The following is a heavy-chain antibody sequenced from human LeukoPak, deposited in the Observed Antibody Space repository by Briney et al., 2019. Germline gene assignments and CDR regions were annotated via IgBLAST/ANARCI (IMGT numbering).Heavy chain of an antibody. J-gene: IGHJ6*02. CDR3: ARGEGSGSGYYYYYGMDV. CDR1: GGSISSSSYY. CDR2: IYYSGST. V-gene: IGHV4-39*01. Sequence: PSETLSLTCTVSGGSISSSSYYWGWIRQPPGKGLEWIGSIYYSGSTYYNPSLKSRVTISVDTSKNQFSLKLSSVTAADTAVYYCARGEGSGSGYYYYYGMDVWGQGTTVTVSS. D-gene: IGHD3-10*01.